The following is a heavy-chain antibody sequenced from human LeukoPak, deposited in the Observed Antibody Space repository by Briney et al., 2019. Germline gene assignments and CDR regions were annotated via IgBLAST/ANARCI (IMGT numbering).Heavy chain of an antibody. D-gene: IGHD1-26*01. CDR2: ISGRGDST. CDR1: GFTFSSYS. Sequence: GGSLRLSCAASGFTFSSYSMNWVRQAPGKGLEWVSGISGRGDSTSYADSVKGRFIISRDISKNTLYLQMSSLRADDTAVYYCAKDAPGGSYSGLLHFDYWGQGTLVTVSS. V-gene: IGHV3-23*01. CDR3: AKDAPGGSYSGLLHFDY. J-gene: IGHJ4*02.